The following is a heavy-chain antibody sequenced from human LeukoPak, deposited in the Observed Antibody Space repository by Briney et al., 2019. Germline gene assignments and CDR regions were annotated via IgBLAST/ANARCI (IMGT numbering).Heavy chain of an antibody. CDR2: ISGSGGST. CDR1: GFTFSSYA. Sequence: GGSLRLSCAASGFTFSSYAMSWVRQAPGKGLEWISAISGSGGSTYYADSVKGRFTISRDNSKNTLYLQMNSLRAVDTAVYYCAKDQDYDSSTVDYWGQGTLVTVSS. J-gene: IGHJ4*02. V-gene: IGHV3-23*01. CDR3: AKDQDYDSSTVDY. D-gene: IGHD3-22*01.